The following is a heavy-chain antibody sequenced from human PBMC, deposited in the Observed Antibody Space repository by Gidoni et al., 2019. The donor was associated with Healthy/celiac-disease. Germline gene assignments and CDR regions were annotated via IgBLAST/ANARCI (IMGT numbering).Heavy chain of an antibody. Sequence: DVQLVESGGGLVQHRGSLRLSCAAYDFTFSNYAMSWLRTAPGKGLEWVSAISGSGGSTYYADSVKGRFTISRDNSKHTLYLQMNSLRAEDTAVYYCAKVWGSSHIVVVPAAAPDDAFDIWGQGTMVTVSS. V-gene: IGHV3-23*04. CDR1: DFTFSNYA. D-gene: IGHD2-2*01. CDR3: AKVWGSSHIVVVPAAAPDDAFDI. J-gene: IGHJ3*02. CDR2: ISGSGGST.